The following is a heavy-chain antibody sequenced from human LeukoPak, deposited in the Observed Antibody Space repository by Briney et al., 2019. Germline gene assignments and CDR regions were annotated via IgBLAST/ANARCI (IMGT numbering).Heavy chain of an antibody. J-gene: IGHJ5*02. Sequence: SETLSLTCTVSGGSISSSSYYWGWIRQPPGKGLEWIGSIYYSGSTYYNPSLKSRVTISVDTSKNQFSLKLSSVTAADTAVYYCARASPGWFGELAFDPWGQGTLVTVSS. CDR3: ARASPGWFGELAFDP. CDR1: GGSISSSSYY. V-gene: IGHV4-39*01. CDR2: IYYSGST. D-gene: IGHD3-10*01.